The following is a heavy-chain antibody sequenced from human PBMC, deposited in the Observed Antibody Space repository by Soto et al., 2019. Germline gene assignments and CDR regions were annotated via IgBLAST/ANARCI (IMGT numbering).Heavy chain of an antibody. V-gene: IGHV4-30-2*01. CDR2: IYHSGST. Sequence: PSETLSLTCAVSGGSISSGGYSWSWIRHPPGKGLEWIGYIYHSGSTYYNPSLKSRVTISVDRSKNQFSLKLSSVTAADTAVYYCARLEYGDYCDYWGQGTLVTVYS. CDR1: GGSISSGGYS. D-gene: IGHD4-17*01. CDR3: ARLEYGDYCDY. J-gene: IGHJ4*02.